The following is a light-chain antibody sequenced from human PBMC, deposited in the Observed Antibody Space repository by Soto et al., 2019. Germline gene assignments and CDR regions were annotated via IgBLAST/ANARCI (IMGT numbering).Light chain of an antibody. CDR3: QQSYSTPFT. V-gene: IGKV1-39*01. CDR2: AAS. J-gene: IGKJ3*01. Sequence: DIQRTQSPSSLSASVGDRVTITCRASQSISSYLNWYQQKPGKAAKLLIAAASSLQSGVPSRFSGSGSGTDFTRTISSLQPEDFATDYCQQSYSTPFTFGPGTKVDI. CDR1: QSISSY.